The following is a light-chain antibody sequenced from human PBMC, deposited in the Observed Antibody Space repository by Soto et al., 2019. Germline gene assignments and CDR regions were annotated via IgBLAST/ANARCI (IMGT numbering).Light chain of an antibody. CDR3: MQSLQLRT. J-gene: IGKJ1*01. Sequence: IVWTQTPLYSPVTLGQPDSFSSRYSRSLLHSDGNTYLRWLHQRPGQPSRLLIYQISKRLSGVPDRFSGSGAGTSFTLKISRVEAQDVGIYFCMQSLQLRTFGQGTKVDIK. V-gene: IGKV2-24*01. CDR2: QIS. CDR1: RSLLHSDGNTY.